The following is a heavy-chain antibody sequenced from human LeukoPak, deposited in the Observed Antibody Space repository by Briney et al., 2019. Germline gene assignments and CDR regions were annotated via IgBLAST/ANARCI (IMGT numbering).Heavy chain of an antibody. J-gene: IGHJ4*02. CDR2: IWYDGSHD. CDR1: GFTFSHYA. D-gene: IGHD2-2*02. CDR3: AKEGDCCSSSGCYKRATDY. V-gene: IGHV3-33*06. Sequence: PGGSLRLSCATAGFTFSHYAFHSGRHAPGKGREWVALIWYDGSHDTYEHSVKGRFTVSRDNSKNMLYLQMNSLRVEDTAVYFCAKEGDCCSSSGCYKRATDYWGQGPLVTVSS.